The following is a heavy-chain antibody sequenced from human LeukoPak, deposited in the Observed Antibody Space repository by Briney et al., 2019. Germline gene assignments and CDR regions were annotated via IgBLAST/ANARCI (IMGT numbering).Heavy chain of an antibody. D-gene: IGHD2-2*01. CDR2: INPSGGST. J-gene: IGHJ4*02. Sequence: ASVKVSCKASGYTFPSYFMHWVRQAPGQGLEWMGIINPSGGSTSYAQKFQGRVTMTRDTSTSTVYMELSSLRSEDTAVYYCARRGYCSSSSCSNDYWGQGTLVTVSS. CDR3: ARRGYCSSSSCSNDY. V-gene: IGHV1-46*01. CDR1: GYTFPSYF.